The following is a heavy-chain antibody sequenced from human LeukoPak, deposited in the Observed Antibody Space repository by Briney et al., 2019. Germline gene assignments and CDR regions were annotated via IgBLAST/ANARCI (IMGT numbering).Heavy chain of an antibody. V-gene: IGHV4-59*01. CDR3: ARAGYSYGTTSGGYHYYYYMDV. Sequence: PSETLSLTCTVSGGSISSYYWSWIRQPPGKGLEWIGYIYYSGSTNYNPSLKSRVTISVDTSKNQFSLKLSSVTAADTAVYYCARAGYSYGTTSGGYHYYYYMDVWGKGTTVTVSS. CDR1: GGSISSYY. J-gene: IGHJ6*03. CDR2: IYYSGST. D-gene: IGHD5-18*01.